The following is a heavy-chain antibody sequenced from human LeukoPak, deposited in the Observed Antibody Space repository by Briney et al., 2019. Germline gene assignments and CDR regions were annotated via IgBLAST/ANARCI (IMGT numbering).Heavy chain of an antibody. CDR1: GSTFRDHC. V-gene: IGHV3-69-1*02. CDR3: VRDFDYNFDY. CDR2: ICATI. J-gene: IGHJ4*02. Sequence: GGSLRLSCEASGSTFRDHCMNWVRQAPGKGLEWVSYICATISYADSVRGRFTISRDNAKNSLYLEMNSLRDEDTAVYYCVRDFDYNFDYWGQGALVTVSS. D-gene: IGHD4-11*01.